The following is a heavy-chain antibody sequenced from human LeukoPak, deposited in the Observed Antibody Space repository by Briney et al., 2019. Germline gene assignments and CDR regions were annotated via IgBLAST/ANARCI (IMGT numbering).Heavy chain of an antibody. J-gene: IGHJ4*02. CDR3: ARFTRRYSGDY. V-gene: IGHV3-7*03. Sequence: GGSLRLSCAASGVNFNNYWMSWLRQAPGKGLEWVANIKDDGSEEYYVDSVKVRFPIVRDNAYNSLYLQMNSLRVEDTAIYFCARFTRRYSGDYWGQGTLVSVSS. D-gene: IGHD1-26*01. CDR1: GVNFNNYW. CDR2: IKDDGSEE.